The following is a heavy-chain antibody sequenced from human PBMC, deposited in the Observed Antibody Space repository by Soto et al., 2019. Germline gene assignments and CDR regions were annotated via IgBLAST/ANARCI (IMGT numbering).Heavy chain of an antibody. CDR2: IDPADSYT. J-gene: IGHJ5*02. CDR3: ARRHSSSSAADP. Sequence: GESLKISCQGFGYTFTSYWIIWVRQLPGKGLEWMGKIDPADSYTYYSPSFEGHVTISADKSSGTVYLQWNNLKASDTAMYYCARRHSSSSAADPWGQGTLVTVSS. D-gene: IGHD6-6*01. V-gene: IGHV5-10-1*01. CDR1: GYTFTSYW.